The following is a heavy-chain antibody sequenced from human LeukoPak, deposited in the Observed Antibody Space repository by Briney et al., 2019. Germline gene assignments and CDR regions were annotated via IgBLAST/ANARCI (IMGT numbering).Heavy chain of an antibody. CDR3: AGGLSDYYYTVGY. Sequence: GGSLRLSCTTSGFTVTNYWMHWVRHAPGKGLVWVSRINSDGSNTNYAGSVKGRFTISRDNAKNTLYLQMNSLRAEDTAVYYCAGGLSDYYYTVGYWGQGTLVTVSS. J-gene: IGHJ4*02. V-gene: IGHV3-74*01. CDR1: GFTVTNYW. CDR2: INSDGSNT. D-gene: IGHD3-22*01.